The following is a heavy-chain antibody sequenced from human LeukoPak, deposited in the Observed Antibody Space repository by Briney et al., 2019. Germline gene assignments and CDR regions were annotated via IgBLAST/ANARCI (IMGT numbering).Heavy chain of an antibody. J-gene: IGHJ4*02. Sequence: PSQTLSLTCAISGDSVSSNSAAWNWIRQSPSRGLEWLGRTYFRSKWYSDYAVSVKSRITINPDTSKNQFSLQLSSVTPEDTAVYYCAGAVATTSIFDYWGQGTLVTVSS. CDR2: TYFRSKWYS. D-gene: IGHD5-12*01. CDR3: AGAVATTSIFDY. V-gene: IGHV6-1*01. CDR1: GDSVSSNSAA.